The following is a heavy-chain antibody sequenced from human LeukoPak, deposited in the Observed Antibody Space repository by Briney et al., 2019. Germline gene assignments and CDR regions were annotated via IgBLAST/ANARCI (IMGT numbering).Heavy chain of an antibody. CDR1: GGSISSSSYY. CDR2: IYYSGST. V-gene: IGHV4-39*01. Sequence: SETLSLTCTVSGGSISSSSYYWGWIREPPGRGLELIGSIYYSGSTYYNPSLKSRVTISVDTSKNQFSLKLSSVTAADTAVYYCARRPLGYYGGPYWYFDLWGRGTLVTVSS. J-gene: IGHJ2*01. CDR3: ARRPLGYYGGPYWYFDL. D-gene: IGHD3-22*01.